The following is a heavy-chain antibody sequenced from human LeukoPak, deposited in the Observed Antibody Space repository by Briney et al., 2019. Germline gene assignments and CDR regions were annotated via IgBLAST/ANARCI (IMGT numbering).Heavy chain of an antibody. J-gene: IGHJ4*02. V-gene: IGHV3-74*01. CDR2: IHSDGSST. Sequence: GGSLRLSCAASGFTFSSCWMHWVRQAPGKGLVWVSRIHSDGSSTSYADSVKGRFTISRDNAKNSLYLQMNSLRDEDTAVYYCARGAYCGGDCFFFDYWGQGTLVTVSS. D-gene: IGHD2-21*02. CDR1: GFTFSSCW. CDR3: ARGAYCGGDCFFFDY.